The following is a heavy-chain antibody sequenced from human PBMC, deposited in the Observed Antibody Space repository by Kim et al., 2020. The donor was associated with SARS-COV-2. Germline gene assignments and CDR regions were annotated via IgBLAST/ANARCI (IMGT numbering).Heavy chain of an antibody. D-gene: IGHD1-7*01. V-gene: IGHV1-18*01. Sequence: AQKLQGRVTMTTDTSTSTAYMELRSLRSDDTAVYYCARALEPGTSNFGGYWGQGTLVTVSS. J-gene: IGHJ4*02. CDR3: ARALEPGTSNFGGY.